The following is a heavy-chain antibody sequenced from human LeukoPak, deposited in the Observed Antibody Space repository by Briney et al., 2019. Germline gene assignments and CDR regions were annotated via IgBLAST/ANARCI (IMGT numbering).Heavy chain of an antibody. CDR1: GYTFTSYG. CDR2: ISAYNGNT. J-gene: IGHJ4*02. Sequence: ASVKVSCKASGYTFTSYGISWVRQAPGQGLEWMGWISAYNGNTNYAQKLQGRVTMTTDTSTSTAYMELRSLRSDDTAVYYCARDPGRLPTGLFDYWGQGTLVTVSS. CDR3: ARDPGRLPTGLFDY. D-gene: IGHD7-27*01. V-gene: IGHV1-18*01.